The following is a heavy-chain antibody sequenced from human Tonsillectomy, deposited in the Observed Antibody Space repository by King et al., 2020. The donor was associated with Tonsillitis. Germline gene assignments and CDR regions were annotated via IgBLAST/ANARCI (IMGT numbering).Heavy chain of an antibody. V-gene: IGHV3-66*01. D-gene: IGHD3-3*01. CDR3: AALSASFGAFDI. Sequence: VQLVESGGGLVQPGGSLRLSCAASGFTVSSNYMSWVRQAPGKGLEWVSVIYRGGSTYYADSVKGRFTITRDNSKNTLYLQMNSLRAEDTAVYYCAALSASFGAFDIWGQGKMVTVSS. CDR1: GFTVSSNY. J-gene: IGHJ3*02. CDR2: IYRGGST.